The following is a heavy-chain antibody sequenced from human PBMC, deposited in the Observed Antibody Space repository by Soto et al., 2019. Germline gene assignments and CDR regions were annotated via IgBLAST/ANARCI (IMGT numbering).Heavy chain of an antibody. CDR3: GKGLAEVIRVYDY. J-gene: IGHJ4*02. D-gene: IGHD3-16*02. CDR2: ITANGGGT. Sequence: PGGSLRLSCVASGFTFSSYDMSWVRQAPGKGLEWVSAITANGGGTRYADPAKGRFTISRDNYKNTLYLQMNILRAEDTAVYYCGKGLAEVIRVYDYWGQGTLVTVSS. V-gene: IGHV3-23*01. CDR1: GFTFSSYD.